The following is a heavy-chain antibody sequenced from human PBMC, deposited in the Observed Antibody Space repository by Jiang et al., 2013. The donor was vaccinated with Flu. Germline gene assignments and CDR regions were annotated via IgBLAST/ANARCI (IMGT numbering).Heavy chain of an antibody. CDR2: ISHSGRT. CDR1: GAYISNYD. V-gene: IGHV4-59*01. J-gene: IGHJ4*02. D-gene: IGHD4-17*01. CDR3: ARARNDYGDSRAGVDN. Sequence: LLKPSETLSLTCSVSGAYISNYDWNWIRQPPGKGLEWMGYISHSGRTNCNPSLESRLNMSVDMSKNQFYLKLGSVTAADTAVYYCARARNDYGDSRAGVDNWGQGTLGHRLL.